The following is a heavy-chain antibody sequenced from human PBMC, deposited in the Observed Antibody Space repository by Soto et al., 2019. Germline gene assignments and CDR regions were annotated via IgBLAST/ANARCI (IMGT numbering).Heavy chain of an antibody. CDR2: FDPEDGET. J-gene: IGHJ6*02. CDR1: GYTLTELS. V-gene: IGHV1-24*01. D-gene: IGHD4-4*01. CDR3: ATRSNYVHYYGMDV. Sequence: ASVKVSCKVSGYTLTELSMHWVRQAPGKGLEWMGGFDPEDGETIYAQKFQGRVTMTEDTSTDTAYMELSSLRSEDTAVYYCATRSNYVHYYGMDVWGQGTTVTVSS.